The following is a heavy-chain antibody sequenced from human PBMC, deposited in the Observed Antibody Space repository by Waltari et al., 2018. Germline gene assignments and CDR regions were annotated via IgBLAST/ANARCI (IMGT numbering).Heavy chain of an antibody. CDR1: GFTFSSYE. D-gene: IGHD5-18*01. V-gene: IGHV3-48*03. Sequence: EVRLVESGGGLVPPGGCRRFSCAAAGFTFSSYEMNWVRLAPGDGLELVSYISSSRSTIYYADCVKGRITISGDNAKNSVYLQMNSLIAEDTAVYYCAREDSYGLHDAFDIWGQGTMVTVSS. J-gene: IGHJ3*02. CDR2: ISSSRSTI. CDR3: AREDSYGLHDAFDI.